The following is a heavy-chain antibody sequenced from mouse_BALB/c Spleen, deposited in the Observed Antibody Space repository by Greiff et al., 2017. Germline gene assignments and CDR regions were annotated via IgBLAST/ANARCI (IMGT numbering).Heavy chain of an antibody. CDR3: ALHYEYFDY. J-gene: IGHJ2*01. CDR2: IYPGNGDT. D-gene: IGHD1-2*01. V-gene: IGHV1-12*01. CDR1: GYTFTSYN. Sequence: QVQLQQPGAELVKPGASVKMSCKASGYTFTSYNMHWVKQTPGQGLEWIGAIYPGNGDTSYNQKFKGKATLTADKSSSTAYMQLSSLTSEDSAVYYCALHYEYFDYWGQGTTLTVSS.